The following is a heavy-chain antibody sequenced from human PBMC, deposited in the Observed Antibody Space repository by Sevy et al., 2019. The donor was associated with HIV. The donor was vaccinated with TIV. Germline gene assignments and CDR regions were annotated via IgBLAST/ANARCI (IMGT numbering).Heavy chain of an antibody. CDR3: GGAHPVRSADDSRNCFDP. D-gene: IGHD6-19*01. V-gene: IGHV4-59*01. CDR2: IHYTGTT. J-gene: IGHJ5*02. CDR1: GGSISAYH. Sequence: SETLSLTCTVSGGSISAYHWSWIRQPPGKGLEYIGYIHYTGTTNYNPSLKSRVTISVDTSKNQFSLKRSYVTASDTARNYGGGAHPVRSADDSRNCFDPWGQGTLVTVSS.